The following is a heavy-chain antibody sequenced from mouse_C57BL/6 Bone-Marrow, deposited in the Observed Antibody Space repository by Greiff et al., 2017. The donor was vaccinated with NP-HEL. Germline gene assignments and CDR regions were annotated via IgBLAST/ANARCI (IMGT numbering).Heavy chain of an antibody. V-gene: IGHV1-9*01. Sequence: QVQLQQSGAELMKPGASVKLSCKATGYTFTGYWIEWVKQRPGHGLEWIGEILPGSGSTNYNEKFKGKATFTADTSSNTAYMQLSSLTTEDSAIYYWANIQWGSSNFLDYGGQGTTLTVSS. CDR1: GYTFTGYW. J-gene: IGHJ2*01. D-gene: IGHD1-3*01. CDR2: ILPGSGST. CDR3: ANIQWGSSNFLDY.